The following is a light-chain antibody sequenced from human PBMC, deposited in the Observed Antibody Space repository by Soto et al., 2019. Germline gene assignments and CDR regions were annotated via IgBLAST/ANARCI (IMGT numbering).Light chain of an antibody. J-gene: IGKJ2*01. Sequence: DVVTAQSPLSLPVNLGQPASISCRSSQSLVFSDGNTHLNWFQQRPGQSPWRPIYQVSNRESGVPDRVSGSGSGTNFTLKISRVEAEDVGVYYCMQGTHWPRPFCQGTKLEIK. CDR3: MQGTHWPRP. CDR1: QSLVFSDGNTH. V-gene: IGKV2-30*01. CDR2: QVS.